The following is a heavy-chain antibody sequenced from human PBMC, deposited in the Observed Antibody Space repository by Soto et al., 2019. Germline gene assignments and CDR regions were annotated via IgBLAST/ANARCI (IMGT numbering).Heavy chain of an antibody. CDR3: ARVKSQLLLDYYYGIDV. CDR1: GFTFSSYA. J-gene: IGHJ6*02. Sequence: QVPLGESGGGVVQPGRSLRLSCAASGFTFSSYAMHWVRQAPGKGLVWVAVISYDGSNKYYADSVKGRFTISRDDSKNTLYLQMNGLRAEDTAVYYCARVKSQLLLDYYYGIDVWGQGTTVTVSS. V-gene: IGHV3-30-3*01. D-gene: IGHD2-2*01. CDR2: ISYDGSNK.